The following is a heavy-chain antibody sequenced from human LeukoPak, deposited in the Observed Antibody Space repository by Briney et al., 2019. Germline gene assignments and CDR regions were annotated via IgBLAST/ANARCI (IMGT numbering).Heavy chain of an antibody. J-gene: IGHJ4*02. CDR3: VVDLSGSADY. V-gene: IGHV3-53*01. CDR1: GFTFSSNY. Sequence: PGGSLRLSCAASGFTFSSNYMSWVRQAPGKGLEWVSVIYSGGSTYYADSVKGRFTISRDNAKNTLYLQMNSLRTEDSALYYCVVDLSGSADYWGQGTLVTVSS. D-gene: IGHD3-10*01. CDR2: IYSGGST.